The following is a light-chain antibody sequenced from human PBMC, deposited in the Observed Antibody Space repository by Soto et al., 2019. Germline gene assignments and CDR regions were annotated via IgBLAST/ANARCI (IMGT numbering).Light chain of an antibody. CDR3: GSWDSSLSAYV. J-gene: IGLJ1*01. CDR1: SSNIGADYD. Sequence: QSVLTQPPSVSGAPGQRITISCTGSSSNIGADYDVHWYQQFPGTAPKLLIDGNVDRPSGVPDRFSASKSGTSASLAITGLQAEDEADYYCGSWDSSLSAYVFGTGTKLTVL. CDR2: GNV. V-gene: IGLV1-40*01.